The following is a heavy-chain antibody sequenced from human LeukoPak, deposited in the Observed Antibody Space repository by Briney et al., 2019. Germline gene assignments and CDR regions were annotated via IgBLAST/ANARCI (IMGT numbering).Heavy chain of an antibody. CDR3: ARSPLNYDLTIRWYFDL. Sequence: PGRSLRLSCAASGFTFDDYAMHWVRQAPGKGLEWVSGISWNSGSIGYADSVKGRFTISRDNAKNSLYLQMNSLRAEDTALYHCARSPLNYDLTIRWYFDLWGRGTPVTVSS. D-gene: IGHD3-3*01. CDR1: GFTFDDYA. V-gene: IGHV3-9*01. J-gene: IGHJ2*01. CDR2: ISWNSGSI.